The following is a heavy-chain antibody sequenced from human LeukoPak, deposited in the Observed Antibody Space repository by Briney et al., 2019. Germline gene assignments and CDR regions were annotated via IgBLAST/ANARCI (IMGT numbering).Heavy chain of an antibody. CDR3: ARDTAPIAAAGNEYFQH. CDR1: GFTFSSYS. V-gene: IGHV3-48*04. CDR2: ISSSSSTI. J-gene: IGHJ1*01. Sequence: GGSLRLSCAASGFTFSSYSMNWVRQAPGKGLEWVSYISSSSSTIYYADSVKGRFTISRDNAKNSLYLQMNSLRAEDTAVYYCARDTAPIAAAGNEYFQHWGQGTLVTVSS. D-gene: IGHD6-13*01.